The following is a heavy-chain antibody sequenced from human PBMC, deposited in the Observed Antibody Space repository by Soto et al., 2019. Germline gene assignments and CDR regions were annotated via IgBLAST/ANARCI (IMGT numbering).Heavy chain of an antibody. CDR3: ARGHSSSAGRGNDDWFDP. D-gene: IGHD6-25*01. CDR2: INHSGST. V-gene: IGHV4-34*01. Sequence: SETLSLTCAVYGGSFSDYYWSWIHQPPGKGLEWIGEINHSGSTNYNPSLKSRVTISMDTSKNQFSLKLSSVTAADTAVYYCARGHSSSAGRGNDDWFDPWGQGTLVTVSS. J-gene: IGHJ5*01. CDR1: GGSFSDYY.